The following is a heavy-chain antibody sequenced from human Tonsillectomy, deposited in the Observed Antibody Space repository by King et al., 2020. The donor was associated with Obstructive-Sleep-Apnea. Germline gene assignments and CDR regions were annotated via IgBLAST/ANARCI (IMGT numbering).Heavy chain of an antibody. CDR1: GGSISSSNYY. Sequence: PLQESGPGLVKPSETLSLTCTVSGGSISSSNYYWGWIRQPPGKGLEWIGSIYYSGSTYYNPSLKSRVTISVDTSQNQFSLKLSSVTAADTAVYYCARLAVAGDYFDYWGQGTLVTVSS. CDR2: IYYSGST. D-gene: IGHD6-19*01. J-gene: IGHJ4*02. CDR3: ARLAVAGDYFDY. V-gene: IGHV4-39*01.